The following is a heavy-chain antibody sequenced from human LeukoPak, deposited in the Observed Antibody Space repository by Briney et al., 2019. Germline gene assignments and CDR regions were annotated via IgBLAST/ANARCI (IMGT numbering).Heavy chain of an antibody. CDR1: GDSFSSNSAA. D-gene: IGHD6-19*01. Sequence: SQTLSLTCAISGDSFSSNSAAWNSIRQSPSRGLEWLGRTYYRSKWYNDYAVCVKSQITINPDTSKNQFYLQLNSVTPEDTAVYYCARHQRSGWYFYNWFDPWGEGTLVSVS. J-gene: IGHJ5*02. CDR2: TYYRSKWYN. CDR3: ARHQRSGWYFYNWFDP. V-gene: IGHV6-1*01.